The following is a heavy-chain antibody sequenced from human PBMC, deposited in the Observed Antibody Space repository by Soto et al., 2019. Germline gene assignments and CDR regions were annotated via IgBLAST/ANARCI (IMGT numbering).Heavy chain of an antibody. CDR3: ESGRGYCSESSCSYFDYFQH. D-gene: IGHD2-2*01. CDR1: GLTFNTYA. J-gene: IGHJ1*01. Sequence: QVQLVESGGGVGQPGTSLRLSCAASGLTFNTYAMNWIRLAPGKGLEWVAVISNDGSNKYYADSVKGRFTISRDNSKNTVYLQMNSLRGEDTGVYYCESGRGYCSESSCSYFDYFQHWGQGALVIVSS. CDR2: ISNDGSNK. V-gene: IGHV3-30*03.